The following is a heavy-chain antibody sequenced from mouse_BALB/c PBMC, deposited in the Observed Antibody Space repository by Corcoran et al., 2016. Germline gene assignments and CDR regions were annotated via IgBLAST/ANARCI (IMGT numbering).Heavy chain of an antibody. CDR2: ILPGSGST. J-gene: IGHJ4*01. V-gene: IGHV1-9*01. D-gene: IGHD2-10*02. CDR1: GYTFSSYW. Sequence: QVQLQQSGAELMNPGASVKISCKATGYTFSSYWIEWVKQRPGHGLEWIGEILPGSGSTNYNEKFKGKATFTADTSSNTAYMQLSSLTSEDSAVYYCASGYGNFLYAMDYWGQGTSVTVSS. CDR3: ASGYGNFLYAMDY.